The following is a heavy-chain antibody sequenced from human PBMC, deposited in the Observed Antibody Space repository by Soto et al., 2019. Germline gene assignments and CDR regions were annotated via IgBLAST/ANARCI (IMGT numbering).Heavy chain of an antibody. CDR1: GYTFTGYY. D-gene: IGHD4-17*01. CDR3: ATTPEPFDYGGKSEDYGMDV. CDR2: INPNSGGT. Sequence: ASVKVSCKASGYTFTGYYMHWVRQAPGQGLEWMGWINPNSGGTNYAQKFQGWVTRTRETSISTAYMELSRLRSDDTAVYYYATTPEPFDYGGKSEDYGMDVWGQGTTVTVSS. J-gene: IGHJ6*02. V-gene: IGHV1-2*04.